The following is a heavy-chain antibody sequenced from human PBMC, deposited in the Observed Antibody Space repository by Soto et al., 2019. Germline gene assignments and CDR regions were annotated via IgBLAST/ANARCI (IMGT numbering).Heavy chain of an antibody. D-gene: IGHD5-18*01. CDR2: IKSKTDGGTT. J-gene: IGHJ4*02. V-gene: IGHV3-15*01. CDR1: GFTFSNAW. Sequence: EVQLVESGGGLVKPGGSLRLSCAASGFTFSNAWMSWVRQAPGKGLEWVGRIKSKTDGGTTDYAAPVKGRFTISRDDSKTTLYLQMNSLKTENTAVYYCTTDEYVDTAMVTMYYFDYWGQGTLVTVSS. CDR3: TTDEYVDTAMVTMYYFDY.